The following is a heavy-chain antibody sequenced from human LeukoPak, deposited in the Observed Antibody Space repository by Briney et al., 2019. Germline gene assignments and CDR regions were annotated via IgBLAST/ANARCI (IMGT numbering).Heavy chain of an antibody. D-gene: IGHD4-23*01. V-gene: IGHV3-64*01. CDR3: ARILRWRPLFDY. CDR1: GFTFSSYA. J-gene: IGHJ4*02. CDR2: ISSNGGST. Sequence: GGSLRLSCAASGFTFSSYAMHWVRQAPGKGLEYVSAISSNGGSTYYANSVKGRFTISRDNAKNSLYLQMNSLRVEDTAVYYCARILRWRPLFDYWGQGTLVTVSS.